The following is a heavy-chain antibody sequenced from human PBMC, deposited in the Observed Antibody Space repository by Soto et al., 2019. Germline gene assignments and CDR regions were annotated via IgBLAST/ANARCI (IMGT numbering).Heavy chain of an antibody. Sequence: QVQLVQSGAEVKKPGASVKVSCKASGYTFTSYGISWVRQAPGQGLEWMGWISAYNGNTNYAQKLQGRVTMTTDTSTSTAYMELRSLRSDDTAVYYCARAPYAFWSGSYYYYGMDVWGQGTTVTVSS. V-gene: IGHV1-18*04. D-gene: IGHD3-3*01. J-gene: IGHJ6*02. CDR1: GYTFTSYG. CDR3: ARAPYAFWSGSYYYYGMDV. CDR2: ISAYNGNT.